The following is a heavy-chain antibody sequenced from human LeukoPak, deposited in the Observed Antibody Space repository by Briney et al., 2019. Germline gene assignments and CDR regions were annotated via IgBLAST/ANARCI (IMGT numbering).Heavy chain of an antibody. CDR1: GYTFTGYY. J-gene: IGHJ4*02. CDR3: ARVRGSSFNFDY. Sequence: GASVKVSCKASGYTFTGYYMHWVRQAPGRGLEWMGWINPNSGGTNYAQKFQGRVTMTRDTSISTAYMELSRLRSDDTAVYYCARVRGSSFNFDYWGQGTLVTVSS. CDR2: INPNSGGT. D-gene: IGHD6-6*01. V-gene: IGHV1-2*02.